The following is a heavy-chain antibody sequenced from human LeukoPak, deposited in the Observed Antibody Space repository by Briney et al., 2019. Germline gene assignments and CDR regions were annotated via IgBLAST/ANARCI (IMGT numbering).Heavy chain of an antibody. J-gene: IGHJ4*02. CDR3: AREMCSGGSCWINY. CDR1: GFTFSSYW. Sequence: GGSLRLSCAVSGFTFSSYWMSWVRQAPGKGLEWVANIKEDGSEKYYVDSVKGRFTISRDNAKNSLYLQMNSQRSEDTAVYYCAREMCSGGSCWINYWGQGTLVTASS. D-gene: IGHD2-15*01. CDR2: IKEDGSEK. V-gene: IGHV3-7*04.